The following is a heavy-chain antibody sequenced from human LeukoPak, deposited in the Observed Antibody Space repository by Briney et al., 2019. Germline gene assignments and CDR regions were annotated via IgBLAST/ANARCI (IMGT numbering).Heavy chain of an antibody. CDR1: GGSISSGGYY. CDR3: ARVDGCSSTSCYMGFDY. Sequence: PSETLSLTCTVSGGSISSGGYYWSWIRQHPGKGLEWIGYIYYSGSTYYNPSLKSRVTISVDTSKNQFSLKLSSVTAADTAVYYCARVDGCSSTSCYMGFDYWGQGTLVTVSS. V-gene: IGHV4-31*03. D-gene: IGHD2-2*02. J-gene: IGHJ4*02. CDR2: IYYSGST.